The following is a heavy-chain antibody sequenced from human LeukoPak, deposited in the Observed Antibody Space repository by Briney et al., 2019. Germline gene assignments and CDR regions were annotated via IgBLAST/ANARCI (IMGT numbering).Heavy chain of an antibody. D-gene: IGHD3-22*01. Sequence: PGGSLRLSCAASGFTFSSYAMSWVRQAPGKGLEWVSAISGSGGSTYYADSVKGRFTISRDNSKNTLYLQMNSLRAEDTAVYYCARGKESESSGYYPIYYYGMDVWGQGTTVTVSS. CDR3: ARGKESESSGYYPIYYYGMDV. V-gene: IGHV3-23*01. CDR1: GFTFSSYA. CDR2: ISGSGGST. J-gene: IGHJ6*02.